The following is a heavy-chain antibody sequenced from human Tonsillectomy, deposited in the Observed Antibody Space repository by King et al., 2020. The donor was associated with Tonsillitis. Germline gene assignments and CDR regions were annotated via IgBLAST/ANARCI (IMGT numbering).Heavy chain of an antibody. CDR3: ARATVLYAPFDS. D-gene: IGHD5/OR15-5a*01. CDR2: IYSDGAA. Sequence: VQLVESGGGLAQPGEPLRLSCAVSGFTVSSNYINWVRQSPGKGLEWVSIIYSDGAAYYADSVKGRFTISRDNSKNTVYLQMNSLRAEDTAVYYCARATVLYAPFDSWGQGTLVTVSS. CDR1: GFTVSSNY. V-gene: IGHV3-66*01. J-gene: IGHJ4*02.